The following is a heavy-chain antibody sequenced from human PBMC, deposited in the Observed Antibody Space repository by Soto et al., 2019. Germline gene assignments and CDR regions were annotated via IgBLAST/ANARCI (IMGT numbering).Heavy chain of an antibody. CDR3: VVARVADSSTHX. CDR1: GFTFSNNA. V-gene: IGHV3-30*03. D-gene: IGHD3-3*01. CDR2: ISYDASEI. J-gene: IGHJ4*02. Sequence: GGSLRLCCVGSGFTFSNNAMHWVRQAPGKGLEWVEFISYDASEIFYADSVKGRFTISRDNPNNTLFLHMNSPRADDTAVYYCVVARVADSSTHXWGQVTFVTVSX.